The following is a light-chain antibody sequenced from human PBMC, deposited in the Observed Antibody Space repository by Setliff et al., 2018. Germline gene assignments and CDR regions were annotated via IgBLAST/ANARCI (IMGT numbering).Light chain of an antibody. J-gene: IGLJ3*02. CDR2: DVT. CDR1: SSDVGGYNY. CDR3: SSYTASSPV. V-gene: IGLV2-14*03. Sequence: QSVLPQPASVSGSPGQSITISCTGTSSDVGGYNYVSWYQHHPGKAPKLMIYDVTKRPSGVSDRFSGSKSGNTASLTTSGLQAEDEADYYCSSYTASSPVFGGGT.